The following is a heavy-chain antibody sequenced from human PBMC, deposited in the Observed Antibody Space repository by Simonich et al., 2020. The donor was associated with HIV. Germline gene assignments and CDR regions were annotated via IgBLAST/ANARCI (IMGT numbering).Heavy chain of an antibody. J-gene: IGHJ6*02. CDR3: ARGYSGSRTSGYYSGLDL. D-gene: IGHD3-10*01. V-gene: IGHV4-4*02. Sequence: QVQLQESGPGLVKPSETLSLTCTVSGGSITITNWWSWVRQPPGKGLELFGQIFYRGKTNYNPALKKRVTISLDKSKNQFSLKLRSVTAADTALYYCARGYSGSRTSGYYSGLDLWGQGIAVTVSS. CDR1: GGSITITNW. CDR2: IFYRGKT.